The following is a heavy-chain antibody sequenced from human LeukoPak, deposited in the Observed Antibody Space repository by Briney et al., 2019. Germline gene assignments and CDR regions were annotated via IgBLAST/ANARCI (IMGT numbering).Heavy chain of an antibody. V-gene: IGHV4-34*01. J-gene: IGHJ3*02. CDR3: ARHSGHSVSYLFGFDI. CDR2: INHSGST. D-gene: IGHD1-26*01. Sequence: SETLSLTCAVYGGSFSGYYWSWIRQPPGKGLEWIGEINHSGSTNYNPSLKSRVTISVDTSKNQFSLKLSSVTVADTAVYYCARHSGHSVSYLFGFDIWGQGTTVTVSS. CDR1: GGSFSGYY.